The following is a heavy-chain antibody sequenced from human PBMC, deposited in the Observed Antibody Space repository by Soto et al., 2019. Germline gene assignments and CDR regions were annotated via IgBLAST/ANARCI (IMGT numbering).Heavy chain of an antibody. Sequence: EGSLRLCCAASGFTFRSYEMPGVRQPPGKGLQWISYISADGSGTYYADSVRGRFTISRDNARNSLSLQMNSLRADDTAIYYCVRARHKPLPADVLRVTKWGQGTQVTVSS. CDR1: GFTFRSYE. CDR3: VRARHKPLPADVLRVTK. D-gene: IGHD3-3*01. J-gene: IGHJ4*02. V-gene: IGHV3-48*03. CDR2: ISADGSGT.